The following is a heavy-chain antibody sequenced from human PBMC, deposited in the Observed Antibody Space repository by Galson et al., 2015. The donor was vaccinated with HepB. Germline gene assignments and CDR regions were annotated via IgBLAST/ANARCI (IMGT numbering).Heavy chain of an antibody. J-gene: IGHJ4*02. Sequence: SVKVSCKASGYTFTSYYMHWVRQAPGQGLEWMGIINPSGGSTSYAQKFQGRVTMTRDTSTSTVYMELSSLRSEDTAVYYCARPRRSIDYGDYVDYFDYWGQGTLVTVSS. V-gene: IGHV1-46*01. CDR1: GYTFTSYY. D-gene: IGHD4-17*01. CDR3: ARPRRSIDYGDYVDYFDY. CDR2: INPSGGST.